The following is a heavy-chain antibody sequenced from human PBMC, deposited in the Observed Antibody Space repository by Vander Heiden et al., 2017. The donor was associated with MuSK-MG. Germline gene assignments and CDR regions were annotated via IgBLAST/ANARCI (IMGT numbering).Heavy chain of an antibody. V-gene: IGHV3-11*01. CDR2: ISSSGSTI. D-gene: IGHD3-3*01. J-gene: IGHJ6*03. CDR1: GFTFSDYF. Sequence: QVQLVESGGGLVKPGGSLRLSCEASGFTFSDYFMSWIRQAPGKGLEWVSYISSSGSTIYYADSVKGRFTISRDNAKNSLYLQMNSLRAEDTAVYYCARGEYYDFWSGVWNYMDVWGKGTTVTVSS. CDR3: ARGEYYDFWSGVWNYMDV.